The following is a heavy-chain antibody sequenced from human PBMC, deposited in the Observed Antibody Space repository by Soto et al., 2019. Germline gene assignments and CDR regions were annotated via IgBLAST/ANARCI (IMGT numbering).Heavy chain of an antibody. Sequence: QVQLEESGGGVVQPGGSLRLSCAASGFTFSSYAMHWVRQAPGKGLEWVAVISYDGSNKYYADSVKGRFTISRDNSKNTLYLQMNSLRAEDTAVYYCARVPFGSNEMEFDYWGQGTLVTVSS. CDR1: GFTFSSYA. V-gene: IGHV3-30-3*01. D-gene: IGHD1-26*01. CDR2: ISYDGSNK. J-gene: IGHJ4*02. CDR3: ARVPFGSNEMEFDY.